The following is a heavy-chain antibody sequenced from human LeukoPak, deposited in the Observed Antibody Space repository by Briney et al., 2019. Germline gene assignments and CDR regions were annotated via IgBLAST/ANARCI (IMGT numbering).Heavy chain of an antibody. CDR2: ISSSGSTI. J-gene: IGHJ5*02. V-gene: IGHV3-48*03. CDR3: QFGSGSYYNIPDNWFDP. Sequence: GGSLRLSCAASGFTFSSYEMNWVRQAPGKGLEWVSYISSSGSTIYYADSVKGRFTISRDNAKNSLYLQMNSLRAEDTAVYYCQFGSGSYYNIPDNWFDPWGQGTLVTVSS. D-gene: IGHD3-10*01. CDR1: GFTFSSYE.